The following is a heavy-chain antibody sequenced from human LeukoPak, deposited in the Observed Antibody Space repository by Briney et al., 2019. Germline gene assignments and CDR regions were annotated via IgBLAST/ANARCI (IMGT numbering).Heavy chain of an antibody. CDR3: ARDLTMVRGVPLDY. CDR2: ISLSGAST. CDR1: GYSFTNYA. Sequence: ASVKVSCKTSGYSFTNYALNWVRQAPGQGLEWMGIISLSGASTSYAQKFQGRVTMTRDTSTSTVYMELRSLRSDDTAVYYCARDLTMVRGVPLDYWGQGTLVTVSS. D-gene: IGHD3-10*01. J-gene: IGHJ4*02. V-gene: IGHV1-46*01.